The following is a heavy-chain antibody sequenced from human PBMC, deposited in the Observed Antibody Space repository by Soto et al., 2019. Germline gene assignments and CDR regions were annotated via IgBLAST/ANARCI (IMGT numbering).Heavy chain of an antibody. D-gene: IGHD6-19*01. J-gene: IGHJ5*02. CDR1: GGSISSGDYY. Sequence: SETLSLTCTVSGGSISSGDYYWSWIRQPPGKGLEWIGYIYYSGSTYYNPSLKSRVTISVDTSKNQFSLKLSSVTAADTAVYYCARGNLAVGMSNWSDPWGQGTMGTVS. CDR2: IYYSGST. V-gene: IGHV4-30-4*01. CDR3: ARGNLAVGMSNWSDP.